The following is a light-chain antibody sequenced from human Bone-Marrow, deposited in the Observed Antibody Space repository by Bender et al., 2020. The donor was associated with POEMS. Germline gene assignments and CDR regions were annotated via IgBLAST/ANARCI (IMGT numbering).Light chain of an antibody. V-gene: IGLV1-36*01. CDR1: SSNIGNHG. J-gene: IGLJ3*02. CDR2: YDD. CDR3: TAWDDSLSGWV. Sequence: QSVVTQPPSLSEAPRQRVTISCSGSSSNIGNHGVNWYQQLPGEAPKLLIYYDDLLTPGVSDRFSASKSGTSASLAISELQSEDEALYCCTAWDDSLSGWVFGEGTELNV.